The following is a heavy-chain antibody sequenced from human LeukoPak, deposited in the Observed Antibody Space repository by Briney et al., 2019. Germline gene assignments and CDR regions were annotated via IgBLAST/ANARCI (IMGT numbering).Heavy chain of an antibody. Sequence: PGGSLRLSCAASGFTFSSYSMNWVRQAPGKGLEWVSYISSSSSTIYYADSVKGRFTISRDNAKNSLYLQMNSLRDEDTAVYYCARDGLTVLRYFDWLFPSYFDYWGQGTLVTVSS. CDR1: GFTFSSYS. J-gene: IGHJ4*02. CDR3: ARDGLTVLRYFDWLFPSYFDY. V-gene: IGHV3-48*02. D-gene: IGHD3-9*01. CDR2: ISSSSSTI.